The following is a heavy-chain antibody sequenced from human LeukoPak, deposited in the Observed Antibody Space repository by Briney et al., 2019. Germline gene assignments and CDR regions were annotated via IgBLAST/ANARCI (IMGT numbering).Heavy chain of an antibody. Sequence: QSGGSLRLSCAASRFNVNNYWMHWVRQAPGKGLVWVSRINEDGRVTSYAGSVRGRFTISRDSVENTLHLQMNSLRAEDTAVYYCVKDFGGNSDYWGQGTLVTVSS. V-gene: IGHV3-74*01. CDR3: VKDFGGNSDY. CDR1: RFNVNNYW. D-gene: IGHD4-23*01. J-gene: IGHJ4*02. CDR2: INEDGRVT.